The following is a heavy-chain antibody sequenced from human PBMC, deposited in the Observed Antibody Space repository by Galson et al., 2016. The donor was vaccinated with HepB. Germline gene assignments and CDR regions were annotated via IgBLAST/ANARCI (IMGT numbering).Heavy chain of an antibody. CDR1: GFTFSDYY. V-gene: IGHV3-11*04. J-gene: IGHJ4*02. D-gene: IGHD3-16*01. Sequence: SLRLSCAASGFTFSDYYLSWVRQAPGKGLEWVSYITHGGTSLYYADSVKGRFIISRDNTKNSLYLQMNSLRAEDTAVYYCARVLGGAGWSPTGYWGQGTLVTVSS. CDR2: ITHGGTSL. CDR3: ARVLGGAGWSPTGY.